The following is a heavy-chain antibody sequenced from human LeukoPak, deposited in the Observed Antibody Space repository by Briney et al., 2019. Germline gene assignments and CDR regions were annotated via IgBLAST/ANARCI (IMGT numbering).Heavy chain of an antibody. V-gene: IGHV4-39*07. Sequence: SETLSLTCTVSGGSISSSSYYWGWIRQPPGKGLEWIGSIYYSGSTYYNPSLKSRVTISVDTSKNQFSLKLSSVTAADTAVYYCARSLTGVELYFDYWGQGTLVTVSS. CDR2: IYYSGST. D-gene: IGHD7-27*01. J-gene: IGHJ4*02. CDR1: GGSISSSSYY. CDR3: ARSLTGVELYFDY.